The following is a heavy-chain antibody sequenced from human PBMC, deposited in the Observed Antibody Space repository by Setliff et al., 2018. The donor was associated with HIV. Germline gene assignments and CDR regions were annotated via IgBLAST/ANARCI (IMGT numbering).Heavy chain of an antibody. Sequence: GGSLRLSCVASGFTFSSFTMHWVRQAPGKGLEWVSVISYDGSRISYADSVRGRFTISRDDARKSVFLQMDSLRAEDTAMYYCSRWPFDYWGQGALVTVSS. CDR1: GFTFSSFT. V-gene: IGHV3-30*07. J-gene: IGHJ4*02. CDR2: ISYDGSRI. CDR3: SRWPFDY. D-gene: IGHD5-12*01.